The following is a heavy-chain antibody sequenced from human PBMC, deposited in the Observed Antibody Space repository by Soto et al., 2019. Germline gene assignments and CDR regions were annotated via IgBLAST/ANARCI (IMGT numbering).Heavy chain of an antibody. D-gene: IGHD3-9*01. Sequence: SETLSLTCAVSGGSISSGGYSWSWIRQPPGKGLEWIGYIYHSGSTYYNPSLKSRVTISVDRSKNQFSLKLSSVTAADTAVYYCARGTHISGLNYDMLTVKINQRGGYYYYGMDVWGQGTTVTVSS. CDR3: ARGTHISGLNYDMLTVKINQRGGYYYYGMDV. CDR1: GGSISSGGYS. CDR2: IYHSGST. V-gene: IGHV4-30-2*01. J-gene: IGHJ6*02.